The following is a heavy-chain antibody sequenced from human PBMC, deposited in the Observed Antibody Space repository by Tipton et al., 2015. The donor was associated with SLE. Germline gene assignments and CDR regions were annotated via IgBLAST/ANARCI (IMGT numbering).Heavy chain of an antibody. J-gene: IGHJ6*02. Sequence: SLRLSCTASGFSVSNNYMTWVRQAPGKGLEWVSIIFGRDKTYYADSVMGRFTISRDHSNNTLYLQMDSLRAEDTAVYYRARDQEYTQYYYYYGMDVWGQGTTVTVSS. CDR1: GFSVSNNY. D-gene: IGHD6-6*01. V-gene: IGHV3-53*01. CDR2: IFGRDKT. CDR3: ARDQEYTQYYYYYGMDV.